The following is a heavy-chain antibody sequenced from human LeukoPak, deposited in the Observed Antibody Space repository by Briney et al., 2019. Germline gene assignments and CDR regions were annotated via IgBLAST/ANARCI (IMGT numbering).Heavy chain of an antibody. CDR1: GGSFSGYF. CDR3: ARHYGP. Sequence: SETLSLTCAVYGGSFSGYFWTWIRQPPGKGLEWIGEINHSGSTNYNPSLKSRVTISVDTSKNQFSLKLTSVTAADTAVYYCARHYGPWGQGTLVTVSS. V-gene: IGHV4-34*01. D-gene: IGHD3-16*01. J-gene: IGHJ4*02. CDR2: INHSGST.